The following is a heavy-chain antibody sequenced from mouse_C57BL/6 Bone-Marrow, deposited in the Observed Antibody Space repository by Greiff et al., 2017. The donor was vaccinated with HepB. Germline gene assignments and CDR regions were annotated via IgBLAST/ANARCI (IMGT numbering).Heavy chain of an antibody. Sequence: DVQLQESGAELVRPGASVKLSCTASGFNIKDYYMHWVKQRPEQGLEWIGRIDPEDGDTEYAPKFQGKATMTADTSSNTAYLQLSSLTSEDTAVYYCTVYYGPLNFDYWGQGTTLTVSS. CDR2: IDPEDGDT. D-gene: IGHD1-1*01. CDR1: GFNIKDYY. V-gene: IGHV14-1*01. CDR3: TVYYGPLNFDY. J-gene: IGHJ2*01.